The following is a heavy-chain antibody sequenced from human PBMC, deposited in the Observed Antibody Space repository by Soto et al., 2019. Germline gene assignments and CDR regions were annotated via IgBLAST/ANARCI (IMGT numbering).Heavy chain of an antibody. CDR2: IDAGNGNT. D-gene: IGHD3-9*01. CDR1: GYTFTRNA. Sequence: QVQLVQSGAEVKKPGASVKVSCKASGYTFTRNAIDWVRQAPGQRLEWIGKIDAGNGNTKYSQKFQGRVTITRDTSASAAYMELSTLGSEDTSIYYCARSATDYSTFDYWRQGTLVTVSS. V-gene: IGHV1-3*01. CDR3: ARSATDYSTFDY. J-gene: IGHJ4*02.